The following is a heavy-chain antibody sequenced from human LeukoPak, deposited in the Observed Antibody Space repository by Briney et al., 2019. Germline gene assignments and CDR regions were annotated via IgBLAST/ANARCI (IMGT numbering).Heavy chain of an antibody. CDR1: GYTFTSYD. V-gene: IGHV1-8*01. CDR2: MNPNSGNT. D-gene: IGHD5-18*01. Sequence: GASVKVSCKASGYTFTSYDINWVRQATGQGLEWMGWMNPNSGNTGYAQKFQGRVTMTRNTSMSTAYMELSSLRSEDTAVYYCARRPIYSYGLDYWGQGTLVTVSS. J-gene: IGHJ4*02. CDR3: ARRPIYSYGLDY.